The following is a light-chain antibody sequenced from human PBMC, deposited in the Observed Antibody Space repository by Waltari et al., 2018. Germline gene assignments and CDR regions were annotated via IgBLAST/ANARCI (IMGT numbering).Light chain of an antibody. CDR1: QSVNNY. CDR2: DAS. J-gene: IGKJ3*01. Sequence: EIVLTQSPATLSLSPGEGATLSCRTSQSVNNYLAWYQQRPGQAPRLLIYDASIGATGIPARFSGSGSGTDFTLTISTLEQDDFAVYYCQQRSSWPLTFGPGTTVEIK. V-gene: IGKV3-11*01. CDR3: QQRSSWPLT.